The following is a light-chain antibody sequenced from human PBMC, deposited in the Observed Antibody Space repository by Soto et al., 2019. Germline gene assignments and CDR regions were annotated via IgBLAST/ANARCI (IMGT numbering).Light chain of an antibody. V-gene: IGKV3-20*01. CDR2: AAS. CDR1: QNVGRSY. Sequence: EIVLTQSPGTLSLSPGERATLSCRASQNVGRSYVAWYHQKPGQAPRLLIFAASGRVTGIADMCSGSGSGTDFTLTITRLEPEDFALYFCQQYGSPPPYTFGQGTPLDIK. J-gene: IGKJ2*01. CDR3: QQYGSPPPYT.